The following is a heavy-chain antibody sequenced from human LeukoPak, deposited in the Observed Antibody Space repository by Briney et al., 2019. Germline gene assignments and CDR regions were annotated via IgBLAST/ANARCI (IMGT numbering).Heavy chain of an antibody. V-gene: IGHV1-69*13. D-gene: IGHD2-21*01. CDR1: GGTFSSYA. CDR2: IIPIFGTA. Sequence: SVKVSCKASGGTFSSYAISWVRQAPGQGLEWMGRIIPIFGTANYAQKFQGRVTITADESTSTAYMELSSLRSEDTAVYYCATSQIVVVIAALGGAFDIWGQGTMVTVSS. J-gene: IGHJ3*02. CDR3: ATSQIVVVIAALGGAFDI.